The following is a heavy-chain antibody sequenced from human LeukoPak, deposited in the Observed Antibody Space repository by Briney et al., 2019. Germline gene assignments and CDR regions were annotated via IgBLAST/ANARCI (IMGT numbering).Heavy chain of an antibody. J-gene: IGHJ3*02. Sequence: GGSLRLSCAASGFTFSSYSMSWVRQAPGKGLEWVSSISSSTSYIYYADSVKGRFTISRDNAKNSLYLQMNSLRAEDTAVYYCARNRSPGGGYSYGYDAFDIWGQGTMVTVSS. D-gene: IGHD5-18*01. CDR3: ARNRSPGGGYSYGYDAFDI. CDR1: GFTFSSYS. CDR2: ISSSTSYI. V-gene: IGHV3-21*01.